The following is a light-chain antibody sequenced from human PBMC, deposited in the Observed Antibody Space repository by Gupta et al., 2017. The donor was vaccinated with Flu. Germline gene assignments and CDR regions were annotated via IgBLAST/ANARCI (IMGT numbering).Light chain of an antibody. J-gene: IGKJ1*01. CDR1: QSVSTS. V-gene: IGKV3-11*01. CDR3: QQRNNWLWT. Sequence: GERATLTCRASQSVSTSLAWYQQRPGQAPRLLIYDASNRATAIPARFLGGGSGTDFTLTISSLEPEDFAVYYCQQRNNWLWTFGQGTKVEIK. CDR2: DAS.